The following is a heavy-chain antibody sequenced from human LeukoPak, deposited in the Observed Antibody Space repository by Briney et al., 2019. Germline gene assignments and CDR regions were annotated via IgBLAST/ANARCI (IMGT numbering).Heavy chain of an antibody. CDR1: GGSISSSSFF. V-gene: IGHV4-39*01. J-gene: IGHJ4*02. CDR3: ANLTCSSTFCPLAY. Sequence: SETLSLTCTVSGGSISSSSFFWAWIRQPPGKGLEWIGTVSYSGTTYYSPSLKSRVTISVDTSKNQFSLRLTSVTAADTALYYCANLTCSSTFCPLAYWGQGTLVTVSS. CDR2: VSYSGTT. D-gene: IGHD2-2*01.